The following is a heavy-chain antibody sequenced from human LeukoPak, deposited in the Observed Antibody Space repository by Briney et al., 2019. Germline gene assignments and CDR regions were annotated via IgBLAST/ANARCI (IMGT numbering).Heavy chain of an antibody. CDR1: GGSISTDY. D-gene: IGHD6-6*01. CDR3: ARLAGSSSSDY. J-gene: IGHJ4*02. V-gene: IGHV4-4*09. CDR2: IYSSRST. Sequence: SETLSLTCTVSGGSISTDYWSWIRHSPGKGLEWIGYIYSSRSTNYNPSLKSRVTMSVDTSKNQFSLKLNSVTAADTAVYYCARLAGSSSSDYWGQGTLVTVAS.